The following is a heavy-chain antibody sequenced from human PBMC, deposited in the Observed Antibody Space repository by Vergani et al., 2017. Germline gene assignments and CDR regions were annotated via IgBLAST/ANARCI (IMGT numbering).Heavy chain of an antibody. J-gene: IGHJ5*02. V-gene: IGHV1-69*01. CDR1: GGTFSSYA. D-gene: IGHD1-1*01. CDR2: IIPIFGTA. CDR3: ARRTMRTGTRLYNWFDP. Sequence: QVQLVQSGAEVKKPGSSVKVSCKASGGTFSSYAISWVRQAPGKGLEWMGGIIPIFGTANYAQKFQGRVTITADESTSTAYMELSSLRSEDTAVYYCARRTMRTGTRLYNWFDPWGQGTLVTVSS.